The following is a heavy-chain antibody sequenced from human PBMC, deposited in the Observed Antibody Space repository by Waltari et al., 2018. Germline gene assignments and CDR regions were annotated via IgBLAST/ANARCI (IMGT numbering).Heavy chain of an antibody. D-gene: IGHD6-13*01. CDR3: ARLSYSSSWTYYYYMDV. V-gene: IGHV4-34*01. J-gene: IGHJ6*03. CDR2: IKHSGST. Sequence: QVQLQQWGAGLLKPSETLSLTCAVYGGSFSGYYWSCIRQPPGKGLEWIGEIKHSGSTNYNPSLKSRVTISVDTSKNQFSLKLSSVTAADTAVYYCARLSYSSSWTYYYYMDVWGKGTTVTVSS. CDR1: GGSFSGYY.